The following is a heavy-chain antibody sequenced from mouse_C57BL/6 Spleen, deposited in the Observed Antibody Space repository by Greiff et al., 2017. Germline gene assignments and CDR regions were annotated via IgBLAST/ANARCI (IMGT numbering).Heavy chain of an antibody. J-gene: IGHJ4*01. CDR1: GFTFSSYA. Sequence: EVQGVESGGGLVKPGGSLKLSCAASGFTFSSYAMSWVRQTPEKRLEWVATISDGGSYTYYPDNVKGRFTISRDNAKNNLYLQMSHLKSEDTAMYYCARDRGCSNYVGYYAMDYWGQGTSVTVSS. CDR3: ARDRGCSNYVGYYAMDY. V-gene: IGHV5-4*01. D-gene: IGHD2-5*01. CDR2: ISDGGSYT.